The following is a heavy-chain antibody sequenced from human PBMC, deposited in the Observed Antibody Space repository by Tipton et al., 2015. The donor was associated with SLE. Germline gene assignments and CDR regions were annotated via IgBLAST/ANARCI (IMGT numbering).Heavy chain of an antibody. D-gene: IGHD2-2*01. V-gene: IGHV4-59*01. J-gene: IGHJ4*02. CDR1: GGSISSYY. CDR2: IYYSGST. CDR3: ARGSNIVVVPTTFDY. Sequence: TLSLTCTVSGGSISSYYWSWIRQPPGKGLEWIGFIYYSGSTNYNPPLKGRVTISIDTSKKQFSLKLSSVTAADTAVYYCARGSNIVVVPTTFDYWGQGTLVTVSS.